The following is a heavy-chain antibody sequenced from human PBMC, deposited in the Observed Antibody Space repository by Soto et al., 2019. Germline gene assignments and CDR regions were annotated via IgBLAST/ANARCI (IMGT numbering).Heavy chain of an antibody. CDR2: FDPEDGNT. CDR1: GYTLTELS. J-gene: IGHJ3*02. D-gene: IGHD4-17*01. CDR3: ARGRYGGNRWDAFDI. V-gene: IGHV1-24*01. Sequence: ASVKVSCKVSGYTLTELSMHWVRQAPGKGLEWMGGFDPEDGNTIYAQKFQGRVTMTRDTSTSTVYMELSSLRSEDTAVYYCARGRYGGNRWDAFDIWGQGTMVTVSS.